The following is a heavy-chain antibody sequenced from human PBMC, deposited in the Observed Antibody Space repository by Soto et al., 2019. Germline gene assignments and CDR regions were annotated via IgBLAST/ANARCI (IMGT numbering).Heavy chain of an antibody. V-gene: IGHV1-69*01. Sequence: QVQLVQSGAEVKKPGSSVKVSCKASGGTFSSYAISWVRQAPGQGLEWMGGIIPIFGTANYAQKFQGRVTITAEESTSTAYMELSSLRSEDTAVYYCARGVRVVAAIGADGFDPWGQGTLVTVSS. CDR2: IIPIFGTA. CDR3: ARGVRVVAAIGADGFDP. CDR1: GGTFSSYA. J-gene: IGHJ5*02. D-gene: IGHD2-15*01.